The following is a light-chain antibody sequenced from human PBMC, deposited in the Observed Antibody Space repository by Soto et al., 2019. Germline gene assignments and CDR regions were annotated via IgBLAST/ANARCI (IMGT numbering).Light chain of an antibody. CDR1: QSIKY. Sequence: DIQMAQSPSSLSASVGDRVTITCRTSQSIKYLNWYQQIPGRAPKFLIATASILQRGVPSRFSGSGSGTEFSLTITGMQPEDFATYYGKQSDRAPLTFGGGTKVEI. CDR3: KQSDRAPLT. J-gene: IGKJ4*01. CDR2: TAS. V-gene: IGKV1-39*01.